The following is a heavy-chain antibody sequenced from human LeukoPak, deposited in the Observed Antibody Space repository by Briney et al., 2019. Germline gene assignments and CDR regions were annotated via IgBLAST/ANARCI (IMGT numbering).Heavy chain of an antibody. V-gene: IGHV3-30*18. CDR2: MSDDGSKI. Sequence: GGSLRLSCAASGFRFSSYGMHWVRQAPGKGLEWVAVMSDDGSKIYYGDSVKGRFTISRDNSKNTLNLQMDSLRADDTAVYYCGKGPGYSVYDNLPHHWGQGTLVTVSS. D-gene: IGHD5/OR15-5a*01. CDR3: GKGPGYSVYDNLPHH. J-gene: IGHJ5*02. CDR1: GFRFSSYG.